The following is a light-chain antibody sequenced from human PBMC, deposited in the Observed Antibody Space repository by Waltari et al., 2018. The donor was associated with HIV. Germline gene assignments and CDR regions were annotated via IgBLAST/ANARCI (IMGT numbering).Light chain of an antibody. CDR3: QESHSSSLT. CDR1: QSVSTY. V-gene: IGKV1-39*01. Sequence: DIQMTQSPSSLSASVGDRVTITCRASQSVSTYLNWYQYKPGKAPQLLIYAASSLQSGVPSRFSGSGSGTDFTLTISSLQRDDSATYYCQESHSSSLTFGGGTGVEI. J-gene: IGKJ4*01. CDR2: AAS.